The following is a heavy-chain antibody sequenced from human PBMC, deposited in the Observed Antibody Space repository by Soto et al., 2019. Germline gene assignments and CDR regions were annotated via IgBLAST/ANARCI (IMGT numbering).Heavy chain of an antibody. V-gene: IGHV3-74*01. J-gene: IGHJ4*02. CDR1: GFPFGGEW. CDR2: MNKDGSII. CDR3: VRPYGHPPG. Sequence: EVLLVKSGGCIVQPGGSLRLSCAASGFPFGGEWMHWVRQGPGKGLVWVSRMNKDGSIIAYADSVRGRFTISRDNAKSTLYLHMNNLSPEDTDLYICVRPYGHPPGWGQGTPFIVSS. D-gene: IGHD4-17*01.